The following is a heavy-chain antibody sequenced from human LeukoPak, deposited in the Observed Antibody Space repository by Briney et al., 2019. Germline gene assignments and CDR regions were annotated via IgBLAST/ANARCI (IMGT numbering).Heavy chain of an antibody. CDR3: ARRATRTAMGYGYFNWLDP. D-gene: IGHD5-12*01. J-gene: IGHJ5*02. V-gene: IGHV4-59*01. CDR2: IHYSGST. Sequence: SETLSLTCTVSGDSINNYFWSWIRQSPGKRLEWIGYIHYSGSTNYNPSLKSRVTISVDTSKNQFALMLRSVTAADTAVYYCARRATRTAMGYGYFNWLDPWGQGTLVTVSS. CDR1: GDSINNYF.